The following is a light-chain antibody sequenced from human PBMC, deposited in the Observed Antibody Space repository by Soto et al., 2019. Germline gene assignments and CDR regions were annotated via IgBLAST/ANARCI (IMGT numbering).Light chain of an antibody. CDR2: GAS. CDR3: QQYDKWPKT. V-gene: IGKV3D-15*01. J-gene: IGKJ1*01. Sequence: MKQCPATVSVSTDEVSTLSCSTRQSSNIHLAWYQQKPGLAPRLLIYGASARATGIPAKFSGSGSGTEFTLTISRLQSEDFAVYYCQQYDKWPKTFGQGTKVDI. CDR1: QSSNIH.